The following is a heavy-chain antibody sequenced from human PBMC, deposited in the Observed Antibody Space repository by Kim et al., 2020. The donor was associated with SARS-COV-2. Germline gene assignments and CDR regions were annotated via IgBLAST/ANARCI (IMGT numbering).Heavy chain of an antibody. V-gene: IGHV3-53*01. D-gene: IGHD2-15*01. CDR2: ICSDGNRN. Sequence: GGSLRLSCAASGFTVNSFAMSWVRQAPGRGLEWVSVICSDGNRNFYADVERGRTIFSDDSSTRLVLQLMSLRTEDVTVFYCLANVRCCIVEGYTYYYWG. CDR3: LANVRCCIVEGYTYYY. J-gene: IGHJ4*01. CDR1: GFTVNSFA.